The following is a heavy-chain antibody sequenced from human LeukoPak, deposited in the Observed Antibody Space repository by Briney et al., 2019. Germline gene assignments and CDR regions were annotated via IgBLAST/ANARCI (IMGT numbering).Heavy chain of an antibody. Sequence: SETLSLTCTVSGGXISSFFWSWIRQPPGKGLEWIGSMHYSGDTKYNPSLRSRVSLSIDTSKQQFSLRLSSVTAADTAVYYCARDLELERNRWNYFESWGQGTLVTVSS. CDR1: GGXISSFF. V-gene: IGHV4-59*01. CDR3: ARDLELERNRWNYFES. CDR2: MHYSGDT. D-gene: IGHD1-1*01. J-gene: IGHJ4*02.